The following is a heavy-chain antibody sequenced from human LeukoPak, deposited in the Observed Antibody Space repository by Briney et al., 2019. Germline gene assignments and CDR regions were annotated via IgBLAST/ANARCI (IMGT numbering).Heavy chain of an antibody. CDR1: GYSISSGYY. J-gene: IGHJ4*02. Sequence: SETLSLTCAVSGYSISSGYYWGWIRQPPGKGLEWIGGIYHSGSTYYNPSLKSRVTISVDTSKNQFSLKLSSVTAADTAVYYCATTYGSGSYYLYWGQGTLVTVSS. CDR3: ATTYGSGSYYLY. CDR2: IYHSGST. V-gene: IGHV4-38-2*01. D-gene: IGHD3-10*01.